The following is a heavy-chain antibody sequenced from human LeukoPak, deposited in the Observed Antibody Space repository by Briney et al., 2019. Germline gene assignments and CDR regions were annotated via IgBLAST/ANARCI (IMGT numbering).Heavy chain of an antibody. CDR1: GITFRSYA. J-gene: IGHJ4*02. CDR2: INGDGGST. V-gene: IGHV3-23*01. CDR3: AKWGAQSGSYRVVDC. D-gene: IGHD3-10*01. Sequence: GGSLRLSCAASGITFRSYAMSWVRQARGKGLEWVSAINGDGGSTYYADSVKGRFTISRDNSNNTLLLQMNSLRVEDTAVYYCAKWGAQSGSYRVVDCWGRGTLVTVSS.